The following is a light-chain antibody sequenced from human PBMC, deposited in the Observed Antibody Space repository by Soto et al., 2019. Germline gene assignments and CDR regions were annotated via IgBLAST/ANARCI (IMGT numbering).Light chain of an antibody. V-gene: IGLV2-18*02. CDR2: EVS. CDR1: SSDVGSYNR. J-gene: IGLJ1*01. Sequence: QSALTQPPSVSGSPGQSVAISCTGTSSDVGSYNRVSWYQQPPGAAPKLMIYEVSNRPSGVPDRFSGSKSGNTDSLTISGLQAEDEADYYCNSYTGSSTYVFGTGTKLTVL. CDR3: NSYTGSSTYV.